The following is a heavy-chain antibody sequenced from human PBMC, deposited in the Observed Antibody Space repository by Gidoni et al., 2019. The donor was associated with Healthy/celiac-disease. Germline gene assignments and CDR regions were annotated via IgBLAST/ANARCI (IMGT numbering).Heavy chain of an antibody. D-gene: IGHD3-9*01. CDR1: GFTFSSYA. Sequence: EVQLLESGGGLVQPGGSLRLPCAASGFTFSSYAMSWVRQAPGKGLEWVSAISGSGGSTYYADSVKGRFTISRDNSKNTLYLQMNSLRAEDTAVYYCAKVLTLDISTGHDAFDIWGQGTMVTVSS. CDR2: ISGSGGST. CDR3: AKVLTLDISTGHDAFDI. V-gene: IGHV3-23*01. J-gene: IGHJ3*02.